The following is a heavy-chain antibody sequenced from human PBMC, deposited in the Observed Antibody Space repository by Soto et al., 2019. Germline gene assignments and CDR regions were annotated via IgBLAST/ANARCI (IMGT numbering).Heavy chain of an antibody. D-gene: IGHD1-7*01. Sequence: EVQLVESGGGLVKPGGSLRLSCAASGFTFSSYSMNWVRQAPGKGLEWVSSISSSSSYIYYADSVKGRFTISRDNAKNSLYLQMNSLRAEETAVYYCARDRLELHAFDIWGQGTMVTVSS. V-gene: IGHV3-21*01. J-gene: IGHJ3*02. CDR2: ISSSSSYI. CDR3: ARDRLELHAFDI. CDR1: GFTFSSYS.